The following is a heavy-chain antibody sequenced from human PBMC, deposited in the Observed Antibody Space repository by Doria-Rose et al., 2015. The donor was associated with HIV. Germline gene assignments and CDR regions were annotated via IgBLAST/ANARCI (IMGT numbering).Heavy chain of an antibody. D-gene: IGHD6-13*01. Sequence: SGPVLVKPTETLTLTCTVSGVSLSSPGMGVSWIRQPPGKALEWLANFFSDDERSYKTSLNSRLTISRGTSKSQVVLTMTDMDPVDTATYYCARIKSSRWYHKYYFDFWGQGTLVIVSA. CDR2: FFSDDER. CDR3: ARIKSSRWYHKYYFDF. CDR1: GVSLSSPGMG. J-gene: IGHJ4*02. V-gene: IGHV2-26*01.